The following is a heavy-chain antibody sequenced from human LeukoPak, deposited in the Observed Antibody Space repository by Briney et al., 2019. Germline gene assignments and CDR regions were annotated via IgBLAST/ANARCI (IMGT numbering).Heavy chain of an antibody. CDR1: GDSFSSSSYY. J-gene: IGHJ6*03. Sequence: KPSETLSLTCTVSGDSFSSSSYYWGWIRQPPGKGLEWIGSIYYSGSTYYNPSLKSRVTISVDTSKNQFSLKLSSVTAADTAVYYCARHYGDCYPWCYYYMDVWGKGTTVTVSS. CDR2: IYYSGST. CDR3: ARHYGDCYPWCYYYMDV. V-gene: IGHV4-39*01. D-gene: IGHD2-21*01.